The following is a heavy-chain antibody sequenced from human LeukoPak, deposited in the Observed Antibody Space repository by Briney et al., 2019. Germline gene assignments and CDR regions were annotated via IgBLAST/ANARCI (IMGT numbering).Heavy chain of an antibody. D-gene: IGHD3-22*01. J-gene: IGHJ4*02. Sequence: GGSLRLSCAASGFTVSSNYMSWVRQAPGKGLEWVSVIYSGGSTYYADSVKGRFTISRDNSKNTLYLQMNSLRAEDTAVYYCARDTYYYDSSGAYWGQGTLVTVSP. CDR1: GFTVSSNY. CDR3: ARDTYYYDSSGAY. V-gene: IGHV3-53*01. CDR2: IYSGGST.